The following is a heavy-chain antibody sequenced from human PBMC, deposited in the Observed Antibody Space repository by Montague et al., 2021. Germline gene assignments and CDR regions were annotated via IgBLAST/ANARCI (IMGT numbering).Heavy chain of an antibody. CDR1: GFTFSSYA. D-gene: IGHD3-10*01. J-gene: IGHJ4*02. CDR3: ANVVQGVIITQTLKPDY. V-gene: IGHV3-23*01. Sequence: SLRLSRAASGFTFSSYAMSWVRQAPGKGLEWVSAISGSGGSTYYADSVKGRFTISRDNSKNTLYLHMNSLRAEDTAVYYCANVVQGVIITQTLKPDYWGQGTLVTVSS. CDR2: ISGSGGST.